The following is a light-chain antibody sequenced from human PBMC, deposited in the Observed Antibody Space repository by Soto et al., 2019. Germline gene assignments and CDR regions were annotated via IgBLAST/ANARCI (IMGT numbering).Light chain of an antibody. V-gene: IGLV4-69*01. CDR1: SGHSSYA. CDR2: LNSDGSH. J-gene: IGLJ2*01. CDR3: QTWGAGIVV. Sequence: QSVLTQSPSASASLGASVNLTCTLSSGHSSYAIAWHQQQPEKGPRYLMKLNSDGSHSKGDGIPDRFSGSSSGAERHLTISSLQSEDEADYYCQTWGAGIVVFGGGTKLTVL.